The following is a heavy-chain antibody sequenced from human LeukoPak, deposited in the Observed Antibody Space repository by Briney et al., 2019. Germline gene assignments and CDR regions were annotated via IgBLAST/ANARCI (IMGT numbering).Heavy chain of an antibody. CDR3: AKDKAASGYDYFDY. CDR2: ISWNSGSI. CDR1: GFTFDDYA. V-gene: IGHV3-9*01. Sequence: GGSLRLSCAASGFTFDDYAMHWVRQAPGKGLEWVSGISWNSGSIGYADSVKGRFTISRDNSKNTLYLQMSSLRGEDTAVYYCAKDKAASGYDYFDYWGQGTLVTVSS. D-gene: IGHD5-12*01. J-gene: IGHJ4*02.